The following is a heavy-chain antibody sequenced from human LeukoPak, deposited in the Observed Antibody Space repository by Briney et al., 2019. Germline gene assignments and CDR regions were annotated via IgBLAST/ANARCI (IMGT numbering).Heavy chain of an antibody. V-gene: IGHV4-34*01. J-gene: IGHJ4*02. D-gene: IGHD3-10*01. Sequence: PSETLSLTCAVYGGSFSGYYWSWIRQPPGKGLEWIGEINHSGSTNYNPSLKSRVTISVDTSKNQFSLKLSSVTAADTAVYYCARGRFGVNWGQGTPVTVSS. CDR3: ARGRFGVN. CDR2: INHSGST. CDR1: GGSFSGYY.